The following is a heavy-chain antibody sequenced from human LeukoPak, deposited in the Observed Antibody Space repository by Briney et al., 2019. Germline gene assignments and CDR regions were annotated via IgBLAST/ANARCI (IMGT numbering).Heavy chain of an antibody. V-gene: IGHV4-38-2*02. Sequence: SETLSLTCTVSGYSISSDYYWGWIRQPPGKGLEWIGRIYTSGSTNYNPSLKSRVTMSVDTSKNQFSLKLSSVTAADTAVYYCARDPSSSWSPYYFDYWGQGTLVTVSS. CDR3: ARDPSSSWSPYYFDY. CDR1: GYSISSDYY. CDR2: IYTSGST. J-gene: IGHJ4*02. D-gene: IGHD6-13*01.